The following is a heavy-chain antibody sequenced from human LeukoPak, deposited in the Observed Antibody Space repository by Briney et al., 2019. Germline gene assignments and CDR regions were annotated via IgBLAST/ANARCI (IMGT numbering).Heavy chain of an antibody. CDR2: ISGYNGNT. CDR1: GYTFTTYN. CDR3: ASLRNYYDSSGYLVTDAFDI. J-gene: IGHJ3*02. D-gene: IGHD3-22*01. V-gene: IGHV1-18*01. Sequence: ASVKVSCKASGYTFTTYNINWVRQAPGQGLEWMGWISGYNGNTNYAQKLQGRVTMTTDTSTSTAYMELRSLKSDDTAVYYCASLRNYYDSSGYLVTDAFDIWGQGTMVTVSS.